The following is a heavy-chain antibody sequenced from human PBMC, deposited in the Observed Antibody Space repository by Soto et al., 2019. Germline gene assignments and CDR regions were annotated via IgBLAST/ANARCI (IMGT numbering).Heavy chain of an antibody. Sequence: ASVKVSCKASGYTFTSYGISCVRQAPGQGLEWMGWISTYKGNTNYAQKFQGRVTITADKSTSTAYMELSSLRSEDTAVHYCARDTEVVGATSLFDYWGQGTLVTVSS. CDR1: GYTFTSYG. J-gene: IGHJ4*02. D-gene: IGHD1-26*01. CDR2: ISTYKGNT. CDR3: ARDTEVVGATSLFDY. V-gene: IGHV1-18*01.